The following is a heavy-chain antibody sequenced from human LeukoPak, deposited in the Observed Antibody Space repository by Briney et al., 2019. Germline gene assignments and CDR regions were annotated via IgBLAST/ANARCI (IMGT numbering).Heavy chain of an antibody. CDR3: ARRSQSNWFDP. Sequence: GESLKISCKGSGYSFTSYWIGWVRQMPGKGLEGMGIIYPGDSDTRYSPSFQGQVAISADKSISTAYLQWSSLKASDTAMYYCARRSQSNWFDPWGQGTLVTVSS. CDR2: IYPGDSDT. D-gene: IGHD6-19*01. J-gene: IGHJ5*02. CDR1: GYSFTSYW. V-gene: IGHV5-51*01.